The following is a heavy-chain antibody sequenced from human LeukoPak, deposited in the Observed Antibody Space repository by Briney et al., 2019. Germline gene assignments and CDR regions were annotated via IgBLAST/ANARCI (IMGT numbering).Heavy chain of an antibody. D-gene: IGHD3-10*01. J-gene: IGHJ4*02. CDR1: GFSLTTSGVG. Sequence: ESGPTLVNPTQTLTLTCSFSGFSLTTSGVGVGWIRQSPGEALEWLALVYWNDNKHFSPSLRTRLSIAKDTSKNQVVLTMTNMHPLDTATYYCAHRPSSHPSARGRPGFDLWGQGARVTVSS. V-gene: IGHV2-5*01. CDR2: VYWNDNK. CDR3: AHRPSSHPSARGRPGFDL.